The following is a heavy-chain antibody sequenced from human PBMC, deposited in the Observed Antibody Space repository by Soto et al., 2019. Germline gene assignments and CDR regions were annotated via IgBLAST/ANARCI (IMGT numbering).Heavy chain of an antibody. J-gene: IGHJ4*02. CDR1: GFTFSSHS. V-gene: IGHV3-21*01. Sequence: EVQLVESGGGLVKPGGSLRLSCAASGFTFSSHSMNWVRQAPWKGLEWVSSISSSSSYIYYADSVKGRFTISRDNAKNSLYLQMNTLRAEDTAVYYCAREMSGSSSGAVDYWGQGTLVTVSS. D-gene: IGHD6-6*01. CDR2: ISSSSSYI. CDR3: AREMSGSSSGAVDY.